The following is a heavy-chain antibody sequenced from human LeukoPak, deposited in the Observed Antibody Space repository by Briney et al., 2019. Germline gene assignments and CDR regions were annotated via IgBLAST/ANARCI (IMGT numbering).Heavy chain of an antibody. J-gene: IGHJ4*02. CDR3: AREIGPRQLHLWGSAFDY. V-gene: IGHV1-46*01. CDR2: INPSGGGT. D-gene: IGHD5-18*01. CDR1: GYTFTSYG. Sequence: GASVKVSCKASGYTFTSYGISWVRQAPGQGLEWMGIINPSGGGTTYAQKFQGRVTMIRDTSTSTVYMELSSLSSENTAVYYCAREIGPRQLHLWGSAFDYWGQGSVVTVSS.